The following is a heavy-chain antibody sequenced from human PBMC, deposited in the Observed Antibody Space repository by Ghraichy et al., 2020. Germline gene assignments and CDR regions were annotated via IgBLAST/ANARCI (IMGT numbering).Heavy chain of an antibody. V-gene: IGHV4-4*02. CDR3: ARERWELLGTAFDI. CDR1: GGSISSSNW. J-gene: IGHJ3*02. Sequence: SETLSLTCAVSGGSISSSNWWSWVRQPPGKGLEWIGEIYHSGSTNYNPSLKSRVTISVDKSKNQFSLKLSSVTAADTAVYYCARERWELLGTAFDIWGQGTMVTVSS. D-gene: IGHD1-26*01. CDR2: IYHSGST.